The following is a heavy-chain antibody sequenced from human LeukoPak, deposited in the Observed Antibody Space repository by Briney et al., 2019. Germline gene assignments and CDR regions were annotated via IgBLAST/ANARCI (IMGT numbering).Heavy chain of an antibody. J-gene: IGHJ4*02. V-gene: IGHV3-66*01. CDR2: IYSGGST. CDR3: ARVLSKFRGSYYTPGELIL. CDR1: GFTVSSNY. D-gene: IGHD3-10*01. Sequence: PGGSLRLSCAASGFTVSSNYMSWVRQAPGKGLEWVSVIYSGGSTYYADSVKGRFTISRDNSKNTLYLQMNSLRAEDTAVYYCARVLSKFRGSYYTPGELILWGQGTLVTVSS.